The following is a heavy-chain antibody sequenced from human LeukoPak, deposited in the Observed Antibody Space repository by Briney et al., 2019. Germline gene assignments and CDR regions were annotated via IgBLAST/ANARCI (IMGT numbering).Heavy chain of an antibody. CDR2: IYYSGST. V-gene: IGHV4-39*01. J-gene: IGHJ6*03. CDR1: GGSISSSSYY. Sequence: SETLSLTCTVSGGSISSSSYYWGWIRQPPGKGLEWIGSIYYSGSTYYNPSLKSRVTISVDTSKNQFSLKLSSVTAADTAVYYCARQTEQLPAPYYYYYMDVWGKGTTVTVSS. D-gene: IGHD6-6*01. CDR3: ARQTEQLPAPYYYYYMDV.